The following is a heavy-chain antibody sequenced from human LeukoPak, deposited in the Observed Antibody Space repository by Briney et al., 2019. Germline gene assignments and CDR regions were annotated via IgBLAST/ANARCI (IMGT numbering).Heavy chain of an antibody. CDR3: ARGTFFGRMAYYFDY. J-gene: IGHJ4*02. CDR2: ISYDGSNK. V-gene: IGHV3-30-3*01. CDR1: GFTFSSYA. D-gene: IGHD3-10*01. Sequence: GRSLRLSCAASGFTFSSYAMHWVRQAPGKGLEWVAVISYDGSNKYYADSVKGRFTISRDDSKNTLYLQMNSLRAEDTAVYYCARGTFFGRMAYYFDYWGQGTLVTVSS.